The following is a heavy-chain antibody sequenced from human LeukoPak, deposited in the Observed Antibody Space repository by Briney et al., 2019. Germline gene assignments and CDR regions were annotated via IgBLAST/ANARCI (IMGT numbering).Heavy chain of an antibody. CDR2: IYYSGST. CDR3: ARQVYSNYYYYYMDV. J-gene: IGHJ6*03. V-gene: IGHV4-39*01. Sequence: SETLSLTCTASGGSISSSSYYWGWIRQPPGKGLEWIGGIYYSGSTYYNPSLKSRVTISVDTSKNQFSLKLSSVTAADTAVYFCARQVYSNYYYYYMDVWGKGTTVTVSS. D-gene: IGHD4-11*01. CDR1: GGSISSSSYY.